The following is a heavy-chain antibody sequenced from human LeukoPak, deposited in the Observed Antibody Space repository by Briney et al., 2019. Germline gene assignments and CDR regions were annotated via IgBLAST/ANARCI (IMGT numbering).Heavy chain of an antibody. CDR2: IWNDGSDK. D-gene: IGHD4-11*01. V-gene: IGHV3-33*06. J-gene: IGHJ4*02. Sequence: GGSLRLSCATSGFTFSHYAMHWVRQAPGKGLEWVAVIWNDGSDKYYGDSVKGRFTISRDNSEKTVYLQMNTLRVDDTAVYYCAKDAERGFDFSNSLESWGQGTLVTVSS. CDR1: GFTFSHYA. CDR3: AKDAERGFDFSNSLES.